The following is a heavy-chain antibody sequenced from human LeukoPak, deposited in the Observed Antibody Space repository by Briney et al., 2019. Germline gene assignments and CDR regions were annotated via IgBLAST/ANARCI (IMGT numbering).Heavy chain of an antibody. CDR3: APTSEAYTSNWSV. J-gene: IGHJ4*02. CDR1: GYTFTSYG. D-gene: IGHD3-16*01. V-gene: IGHV1-2*02. Sequence: GASVKVSCKASGYTFTSYGISWVRQAPGQGLEWMGWINPDSGFTNYAPKFQGRVIMTRDTSISTAYMEVRRLRYDDTAMYYCAPTSEAYTSNWSVWGQGTLVTVSP. CDR2: INPDSGFT.